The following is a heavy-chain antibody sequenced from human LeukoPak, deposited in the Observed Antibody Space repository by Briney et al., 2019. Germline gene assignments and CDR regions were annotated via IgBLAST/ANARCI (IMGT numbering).Heavy chain of an antibody. D-gene: IGHD3-10*01. Sequence: ASVKVSCKASGYTFTGYYMHWVRQAPGQGLEWMGWINPNSGGTNYAQKFQGRVTMTRDTSISTAYMELSRLRSDDTAVYYCARGFYYGSGGVSWFDPWGQGTLSPSPQ. CDR1: GYTFTGYY. V-gene: IGHV1-2*02. CDR2: INPNSGGT. J-gene: IGHJ5*02. CDR3: ARGFYYGSGGVSWFDP.